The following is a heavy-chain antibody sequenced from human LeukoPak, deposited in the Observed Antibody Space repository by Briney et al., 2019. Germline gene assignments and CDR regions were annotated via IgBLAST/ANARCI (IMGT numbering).Heavy chain of an antibody. V-gene: IGHV5-51*01. D-gene: IGHD3-10*01. CDR3: ARHVYTMVRGVIRTNYYGMDV. CDR1: GYSFSNYW. J-gene: IGHJ6*02. CDR2: IFPRDSET. Sequence: GESLKISCKGSGYSFSNYWIAWMRQMPGKGLDWMGIIFPRDSETRVSPSFQGQVTISADKSISTAYLQWSSLKASDTAMYFCARHVYTMVRGVIRTNYYGMDVWGQGTTVTVSS.